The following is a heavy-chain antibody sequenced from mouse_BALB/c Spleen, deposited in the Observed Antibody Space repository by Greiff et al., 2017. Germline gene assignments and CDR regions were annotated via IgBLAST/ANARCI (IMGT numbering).Heavy chain of an antibody. V-gene: IGHV5-4*02. Sequence: EVKLMESGGGLVKPGGSLKLSCAASGFTFSDYYMYWVRQTPEKRLEWVATISDGGSYTYYPDSVKGRFTISRDNAKNNLYLQMSSLKSEDTAMYYCARELTGKSPFAYWGQGTLVTVSA. CDR3: ARELTGKSPFAY. D-gene: IGHD4-1*01. CDR1: GFTFSDYY. CDR2: ISDGGSYT. J-gene: IGHJ3*01.